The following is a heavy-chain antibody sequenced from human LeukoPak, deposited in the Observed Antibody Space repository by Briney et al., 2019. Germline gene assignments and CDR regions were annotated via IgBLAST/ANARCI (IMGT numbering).Heavy chain of an antibody. CDR2: INHSGST. D-gene: IGHD2-15*01. V-gene: IGHV4-34*01. Sequence: SETLSLTCAVYGGSFSGYYWSWIRQPPGKGLEWLGEINHSGSTNYNPSLKSRVTISVDTSKNQFSLKLSSVTAADTAVYYCARGRQGRSHCSGGSCYSLGYYYYYMDVWGKGTTVTVSS. CDR3: ARGRQGRSHCSGGSCYSLGYYYYYMDV. J-gene: IGHJ6*03. CDR1: GGSFSGYY.